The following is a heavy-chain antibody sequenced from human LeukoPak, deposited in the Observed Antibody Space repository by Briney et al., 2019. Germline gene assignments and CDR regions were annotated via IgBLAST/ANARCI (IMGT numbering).Heavy chain of an antibody. CDR2: INWNGGST. J-gene: IGHJ4*02. CDR1: GFTFDDYG. V-gene: IGHV3-20*04. Sequence: GGSLRLSCAASGFTFDDYGMSWVRQAPGKGLECVSGINWNGGSTGYADSVKGRFTISRDNAKNSLFLQMNSLRAEDTAMYYCARGPWSGSGWYFGYWGQGTLVTVSS. CDR3: ARGPWSGSGWYFGY. D-gene: IGHD6-19*01.